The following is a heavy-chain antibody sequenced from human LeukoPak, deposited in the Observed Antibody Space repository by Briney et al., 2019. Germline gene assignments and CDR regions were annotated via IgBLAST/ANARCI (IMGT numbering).Heavy chain of an antibody. D-gene: IGHD4-17*01. V-gene: IGHV4-34*01. CDR1: GGSFSGYY. CDR2: INHSGST. CDR3: ARWKYVDYERTFDY. J-gene: IGHJ4*02. Sequence: SETLSLTCAVYGGSFSGYYWSWIRQPPGKGLEWIGEINHSGSTNYNPSLKSRVTISVDTSKNQFSLKLTSATAADTAIYYCARWKYVDYERTFDYWGQGTLVTVSS.